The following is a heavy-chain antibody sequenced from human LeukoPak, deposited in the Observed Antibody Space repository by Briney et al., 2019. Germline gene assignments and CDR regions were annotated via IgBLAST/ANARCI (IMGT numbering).Heavy chain of an antibody. J-gene: IGHJ4*02. D-gene: IGHD3-10*01. V-gene: IGHV3-30-3*01. CDR2: ISYDGSNK. CDR3: ARATYGSGPFDY. CDR1: GFTFSSYA. Sequence: GGSLRRSCAASGFTFSSYAMHWVRQAPGKGLEWVAVISYDGSNKYYADSVKGRFTISRDNSKNTLYLQMNSLRAEDTAVYYCARATYGSGPFDYWGQGTLVTVSS.